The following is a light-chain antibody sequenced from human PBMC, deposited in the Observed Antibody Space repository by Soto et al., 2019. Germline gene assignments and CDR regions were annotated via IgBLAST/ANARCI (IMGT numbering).Light chain of an antibody. CDR2: GAS. CDR1: QSVSSSY. CDR3: KQYGRSPPYT. J-gene: IGKJ2*01. V-gene: IGKV3-20*01. Sequence: EIVLTQSPGTLSLSPGERATLSCRASQSVSSSYLAWYQQKPGQAPRLLIYGASSRATGIPDRFSGSGSGTDFTLTISRLETEDFAVYYCKQYGRSPPYTFGQGTKLEIK.